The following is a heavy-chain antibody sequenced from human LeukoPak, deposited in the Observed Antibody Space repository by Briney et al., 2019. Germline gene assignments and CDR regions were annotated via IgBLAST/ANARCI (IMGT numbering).Heavy chain of an antibody. D-gene: IGHD2-15*01. CDR3: ARDCSGGTCSFDF. J-gene: IGHJ4*02. V-gene: IGHV1-18*01. Sequence: GASVKVSCKASGGTFSSYATSWVRQAPGQGLEWMGWISAYNGNTNYAQKFQGRVTMTTDTSTSTAYMELRSLTSDDTGVYYCARDCSGGTCSFDFWGQGTPVTVSS. CDR2: ISAYNGNT. CDR1: GGTFSSYA.